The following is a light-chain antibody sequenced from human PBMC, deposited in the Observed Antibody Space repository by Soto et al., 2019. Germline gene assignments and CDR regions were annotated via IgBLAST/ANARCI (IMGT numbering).Light chain of an antibody. CDR3: QQYSISPLT. Sequence: EIVLTQSPGTLSLSPGERATLSCRASQSVTSTYVAWVQQKPGQAPRLLIFGASNMATGIPDRFSGSGSGTDFTLTISRLEPEDFAVYYCQQYSISPLTFSGGTKVEIK. CDR2: GAS. J-gene: IGKJ4*01. V-gene: IGKV3-20*01. CDR1: QSVTSTY.